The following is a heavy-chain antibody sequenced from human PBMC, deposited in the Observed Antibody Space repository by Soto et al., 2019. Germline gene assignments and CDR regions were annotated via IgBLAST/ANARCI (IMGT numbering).Heavy chain of an antibody. D-gene: IGHD3-16*02. CDR1: GDTFNFYS. CDR3: ASNYGWRYRAFGS. Sequence: QVQLVQSGAEVKSAGSSVKVSCKASGDTFNFYSINWVRQAPGLGLEWVGRVNPILSMSNYAQRFQGRVTMTADKSTGTAYMELMSLRSEDTAIYYCASNYGWRYRAFGSWGQRALGTVSS. J-gene: IGHJ4*02. CDR2: VNPILSMS. V-gene: IGHV1-69*02.